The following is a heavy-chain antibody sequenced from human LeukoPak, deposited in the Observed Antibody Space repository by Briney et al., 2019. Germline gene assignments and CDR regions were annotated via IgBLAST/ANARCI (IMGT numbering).Heavy chain of an antibody. CDR2: IYYSGST. D-gene: IGHD3-22*01. Sequence: PSETLSLICTVSGGSISSSSYYWGWIRQPPGKGLEWIGSIYYSGSTCYNPSLKSRVTISVDTSKNQFSLKLSSVTAADTAVYYCARLSTMKQTIQHWGQGTLVTVSS. CDR1: GGSISSSSYY. V-gene: IGHV4-39*01. J-gene: IGHJ1*01. CDR3: ARLSTMKQTIQH.